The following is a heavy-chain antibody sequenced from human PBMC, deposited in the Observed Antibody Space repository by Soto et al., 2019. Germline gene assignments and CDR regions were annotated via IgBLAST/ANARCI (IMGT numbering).Heavy chain of an antibody. J-gene: IGHJ4*02. V-gene: IGHV3-7*04. Sequence: EVQLVESGGGLVQPGGSLRLSCVVSGFTFNTYWMSWVRQAPGKGLEWVANIKQDGSEKYYVDSVTGGFTISRDTAKNSLYLPLNSLRAEDTALYYCAREPSGIDYWGQGTMVTVSS. CDR2: IKQDGSEK. CDR3: AREPSGIDY. D-gene: IGHD2-15*01. CDR1: GFTFNTYW.